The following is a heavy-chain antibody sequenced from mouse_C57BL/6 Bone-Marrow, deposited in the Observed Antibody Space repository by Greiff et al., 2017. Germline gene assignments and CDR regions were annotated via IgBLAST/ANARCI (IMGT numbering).Heavy chain of an antibody. CDR1: GFTFSSYA. CDR2: ISSGGDYI. J-gene: IGHJ4*01. D-gene: IGHD1-1*01. CDR3: TRITTVVYYYAMDY. V-gene: IGHV5-9-1*02. Sequence: EVMLVESGEGLVKPGGSLKHSCAASGFTFSSYAMSWVRQTPEKRLEWVAYISSGGDYIYYADTVKGRFTISRDNARNTLYLQMSSLKSEDTAMYYCTRITTVVYYYAMDYWGQGTSVTVSS.